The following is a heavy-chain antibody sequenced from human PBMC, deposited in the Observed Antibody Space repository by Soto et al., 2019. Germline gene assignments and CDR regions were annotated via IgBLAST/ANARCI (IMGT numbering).Heavy chain of an antibody. CDR2: VHHSKGA. V-gene: IGHV4-4*02. D-gene: IGHD1-1*01. CDR1: DNSITKGIW. J-gene: IGHJ4*02. Sequence: SETLSLTWVVSDNSITKGIWWSWVRQPPGKGLEWIAEVHHSKGALYGPSLRSRVTVSADIFENKLSLELHSVGIADTAVYYCARARYWNLDSWGQGTPVTVSS. CDR3: ARARYWNLDS.